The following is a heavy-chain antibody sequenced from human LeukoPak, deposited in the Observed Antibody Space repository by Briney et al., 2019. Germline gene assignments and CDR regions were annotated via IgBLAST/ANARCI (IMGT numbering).Heavy chain of an antibody. CDR2: INPSGGTT. J-gene: IGHJ4*02. CDR3: ARDAPGIRP. D-gene: IGHD1-1*01. CDR1: GYTFTSYP. V-gene: IGHV1-46*01. Sequence: ASVKVSCKASGYTFTSYPMHWVRQAPGQGLEWMGIINPSGGTTSYAQKLQGRVTMTRDTSTSTVYMELSSLRSEDTAVYYCARDAPGIRPWGQGTLVTVSS.